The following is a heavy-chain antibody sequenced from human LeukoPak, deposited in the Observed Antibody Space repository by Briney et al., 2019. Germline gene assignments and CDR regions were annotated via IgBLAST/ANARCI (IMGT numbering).Heavy chain of an antibody. D-gene: IGHD1-26*01. J-gene: IGHJ5*02. Sequence: SETLSLTRTVSGYSISSGYYWGWIRQPPGKGLEWIGSIYHSGSTYYNPSLKSRVTISVDTSKNQFSLKLSSVTAADTAVYYCACRGYYSHMFGPWGQGTLVTVSS. CDR3: ACRGYYSHMFGP. CDR1: GYSISSGYY. CDR2: IYHSGST. V-gene: IGHV4-38-2*02.